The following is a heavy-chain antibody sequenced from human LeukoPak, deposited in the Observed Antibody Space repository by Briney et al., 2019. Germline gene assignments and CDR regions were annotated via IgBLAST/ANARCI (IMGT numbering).Heavy chain of an antibody. V-gene: IGHV1-2*02. CDR2: VNGKRGDT. D-gene: IGHD7-27*01. J-gene: IGHJ4*02. CDR3: ARDFSWGPDC. Sequence: ASVKVSCKASRFSLTDHYMHWLRQAPGQGLEWMGWVNGKRGDTNYAQQFQDRVLMTRDTSINTIYMELTRLTADDTATYYCARDFSWGPDCWGQGTLVTVSS. CDR1: RFSLTDHY.